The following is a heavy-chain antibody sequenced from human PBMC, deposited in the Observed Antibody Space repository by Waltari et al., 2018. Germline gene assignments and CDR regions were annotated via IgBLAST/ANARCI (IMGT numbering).Heavy chain of an antibody. Sequence: EVQLVESGGGLVQPGGSLSLPCAASGFPFSSYWMIGVRQAPGQGLEWVAHINQDGSEKSYVASVKGRFTISRDNAKQSLYLQMNSLRPDDTAIYYCARLRGANDWGQGTLVTVSS. CDR1: GFPFSSYW. CDR3: ARLRGAND. D-gene: IGHD3-10*01. V-gene: IGHV3-7*01. CDR2: INQDGSEK. J-gene: IGHJ4*02.